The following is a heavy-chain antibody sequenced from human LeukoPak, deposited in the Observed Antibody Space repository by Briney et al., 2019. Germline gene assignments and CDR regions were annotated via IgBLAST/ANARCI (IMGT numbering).Heavy chain of an antibody. CDR3: ARALYSDYYSYLNWFDP. D-gene: IGHD5-12*01. CDR2: TSAYNGHT. CDR1: GYTFTNYG. V-gene: IGHV1-18*01. J-gene: IGHJ5*02. Sequence: ASVTVSFTASGYTFTNYGIGWVRQAPGQGLEWMGWTSAYNGHTNYAKKFQGRVTMTTDTSTSTAYMELRSLRSDDTAIYYCARALYSDYYSYLNWFDPWGQGTLVTVSS.